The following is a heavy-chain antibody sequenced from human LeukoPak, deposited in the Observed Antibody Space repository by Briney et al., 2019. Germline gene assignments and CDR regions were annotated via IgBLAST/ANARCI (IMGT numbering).Heavy chain of an antibody. Sequence: SETLSLTCAVYGGSFSGYYWSWIRQPPGKGLEWIGEINHSGSTNYNPSLKSRVTISVDTSKNQFSLKLSSVTAADTAVYYCARVGSGWYHYWGQGTLVTVSS. CDR2: INHSGST. V-gene: IGHV4-34*01. D-gene: IGHD6-19*01. CDR1: GGSFSGYY. CDR3: ARVGSGWYHY. J-gene: IGHJ4*02.